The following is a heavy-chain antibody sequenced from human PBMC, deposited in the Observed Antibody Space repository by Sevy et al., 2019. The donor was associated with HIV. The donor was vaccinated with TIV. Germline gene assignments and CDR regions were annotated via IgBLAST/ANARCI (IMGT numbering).Heavy chain of an antibody. CDR2: IYDAGSK. CDR1: GFTVSSVY. Sequence: GGSLRLSCAASGFTVSSVYMSWVRQAPGKGLEWVTLIYDAGSKYFADSVGVRFTISRDDSKNTLCLQMNGLRAEDTAVYFCARDSGYSSSPGAFDIWGQGTMVTVSS. J-gene: IGHJ3*02. D-gene: IGHD6-19*01. CDR3: ARDSGYSSSPGAFDI. V-gene: IGHV3-53*01.